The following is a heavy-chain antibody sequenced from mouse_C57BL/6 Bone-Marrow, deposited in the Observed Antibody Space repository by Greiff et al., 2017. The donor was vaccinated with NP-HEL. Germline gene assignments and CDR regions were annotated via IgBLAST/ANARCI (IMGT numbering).Heavy chain of an antibody. Sequence: QVHVKQSGAELVRPGASVKLSCKASGYTFTDYYINWVKQRPGQGLEWIARIYPGSGNTYYNEKFKGKATLTAEKSSSTAYMQLSSLTSEDSAVYFCARLWITTVDYWGQGTTLTVSS. CDR2: IYPGSGNT. V-gene: IGHV1-76*01. J-gene: IGHJ2*01. CDR1: GYTFTDYY. CDR3: ARLWITTVDY. D-gene: IGHD1-1*01.